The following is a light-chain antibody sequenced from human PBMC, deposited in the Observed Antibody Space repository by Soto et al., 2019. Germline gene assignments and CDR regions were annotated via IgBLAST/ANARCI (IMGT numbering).Light chain of an antibody. J-gene: IGKJ1*01. CDR2: GAS. Sequence: ENVLTQSPGTLSLSPGERATLSCRASQSVSSNYLAWYQQKPGQAPRLLISGASSRATSIPDRFRGSGSGTDFTLTISRLEPEDFAVYYCQHFGSSPPWPFGQGTKVE. CDR1: QSVSSNY. V-gene: IGKV3-20*01. CDR3: QHFGSSPPWP.